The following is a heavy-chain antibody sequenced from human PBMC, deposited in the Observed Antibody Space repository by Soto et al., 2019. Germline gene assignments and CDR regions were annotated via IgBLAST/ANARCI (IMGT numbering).Heavy chain of an antibody. CDR3: AHTWGLPFDY. V-gene: IGHV2-5*01. CDR1: GFSLRTTGVG. Sequence: QITLKESGPTLAEPTQTLTLTCTYSGFSLRTTGVGVGWIRQPPGKALEWLGIIYWNDDKRYGPTLKNRFTLTSNIDKSQVVLTMPNMAPVDTAPYYCAHTWGLPFDYWGQGTLVIVSS. D-gene: IGHD3-16*01. J-gene: IGHJ4*02. CDR2: IYWNDDK.